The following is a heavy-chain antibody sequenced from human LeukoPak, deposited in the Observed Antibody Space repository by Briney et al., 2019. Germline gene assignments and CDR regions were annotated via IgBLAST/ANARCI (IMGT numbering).Heavy chain of an antibody. D-gene: IGHD5-18*01. V-gene: IGHV1-69*13. CDR3: ARVVDTAMVYFDY. J-gene: IGHJ4*02. Sequence: ASVKVSCKASGGTFSSYAISWVRQAPGQGLEWMGGIIPIFGTANYAQKFQGRVTITADESTGTAYMELRSLRSDDTAVYYCARVVDTAMVYFDYWGQGTLVTVSS. CDR1: GGTFSSYA. CDR2: IIPIFGTA.